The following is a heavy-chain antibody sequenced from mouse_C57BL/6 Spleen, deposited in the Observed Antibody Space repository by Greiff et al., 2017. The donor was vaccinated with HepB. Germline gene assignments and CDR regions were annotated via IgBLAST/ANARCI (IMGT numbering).Heavy chain of an antibody. V-gene: IGHV1-4*01. Sequence: VQLQQSGAELARPGASVKMSCKASGYTFTSYTMHWVKQRPGQGLEWIGYINPSSGYTKYNQKFKDKATLTADKSSSTAYMQLSSLTSEDSAVYFCARSGYYGSSLGYWGQGTTLTVSS. J-gene: IGHJ2*01. D-gene: IGHD1-1*01. CDR2: INPSSGYT. CDR3: ARSGYYGSSLGY. CDR1: GYTFTSYT.